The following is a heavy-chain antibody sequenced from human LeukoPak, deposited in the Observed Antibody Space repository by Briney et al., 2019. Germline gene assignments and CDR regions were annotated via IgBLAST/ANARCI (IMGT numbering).Heavy chain of an antibody. D-gene: IGHD3-3*01. Sequence: SETLSLTCTVSGGSISSYYWSWIRQPPGKGLEWIGRIYTSGSTNYNPSLKSRVTISVDTSKNQFSLKLSSVTAADTAVYYCARADFWSGYPYGYYYYMDVWGKGTTVTVSS. CDR3: ARADFWSGYPYGYYYYMDV. V-gene: IGHV4-4*08. CDR1: GGSISSYY. J-gene: IGHJ6*03. CDR2: IYTSGST.